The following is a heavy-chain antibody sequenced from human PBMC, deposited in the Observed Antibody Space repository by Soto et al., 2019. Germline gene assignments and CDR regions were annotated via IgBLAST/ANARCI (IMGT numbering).Heavy chain of an antibody. CDR2: VSDNGGSRGGT. Sequence: GGSLRLSCKASGVRLKNSAMTWVRQAPGQGLQWVASVSDNGGSRGGTYYADSVKGRFTISRDNSKNTLYLQLDSLTGADTAVYYGARAKAVVIAALDIWGQGTMVTVS. CDR1: GVRLKNSA. CDR3: ARAKAVVIAALDI. V-gene: IGHV3-23*01. D-gene: IGHD2-21*01. J-gene: IGHJ3*02.